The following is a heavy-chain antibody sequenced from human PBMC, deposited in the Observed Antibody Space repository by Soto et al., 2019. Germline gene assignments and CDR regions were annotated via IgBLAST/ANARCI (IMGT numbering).Heavy chain of an antibody. CDR1: GFIFDDYT. J-gene: IGHJ4*02. D-gene: IGHD4-17*01. V-gene: IGHV3-43*01. Sequence: EVQLVESGGLMVQPGGSLRLSCAASGFIFDDYTMHWVRQAPGKGLEWDSLISWEGGRINYADSVKGRFTISRDNSKNSLYMQRNSLKAEDTALYYCTKAPYGDNCYFEDWGQGTLVTVSS. CDR3: TKAPYGDNCYFED. CDR2: ISWEGGRI.